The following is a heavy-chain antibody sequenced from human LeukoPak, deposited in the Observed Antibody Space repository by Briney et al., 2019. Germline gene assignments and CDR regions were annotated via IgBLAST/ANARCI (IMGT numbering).Heavy chain of an antibody. J-gene: IGHJ4*02. CDR1: GGSISSGSYY. Sequence: SQTLSLTCTVSGGSISSGSYYWSWIRQPAGKGLEWIGRIYTSGSTNYNPSLKSRVTISVDTSKNQLSLKLSSVTAADTAVYYCARHNSGYYSFWGQGTLVTVSS. D-gene: IGHD3-22*01. CDR2: IYTSGST. V-gene: IGHV4-61*02. CDR3: ARHNSGYYSF.